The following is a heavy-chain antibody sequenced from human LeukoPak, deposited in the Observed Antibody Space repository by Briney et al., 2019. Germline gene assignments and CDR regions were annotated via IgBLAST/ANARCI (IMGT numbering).Heavy chain of an antibody. V-gene: IGHV3-23*01. CDR1: GFTFSSYA. D-gene: IGHD3-3*01. CDR3: ARGARITIFEGWFDP. J-gene: IGHJ5*02. CDR2: ISGSGGST. Sequence: GGSLRLSCAASGFTFSSYAMSWVRQAPGKGLEWVSGISGSGGSTYYADSVKGRFTISRDNSKNRLYLQMNSLRAEDTAVYYCARGARITIFEGWFDPWGQGTPVTVSS.